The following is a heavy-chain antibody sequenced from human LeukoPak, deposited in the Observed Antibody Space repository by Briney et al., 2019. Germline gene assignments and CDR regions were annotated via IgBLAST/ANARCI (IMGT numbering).Heavy chain of an antibody. Sequence: ASVKVSCKASGYNFRSYGFNWVRQAPGQGLEWMGWISAYNGNTNYAQKLQGRVTMTTDTSTSTAYMELRSLRSDDTAVYYRAREHSGWYNYWGQGTLVTVSS. D-gene: IGHD6-19*01. CDR2: ISAYNGNT. J-gene: IGHJ4*02. V-gene: IGHV1-18*01. CDR1: GYNFRSYG. CDR3: AREHSGWYNY.